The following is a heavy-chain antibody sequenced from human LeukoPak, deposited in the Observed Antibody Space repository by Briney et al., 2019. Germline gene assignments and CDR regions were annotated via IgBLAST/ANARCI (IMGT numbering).Heavy chain of an antibody. Sequence: GGSLRLSCVASGFTFRDYWMTWVRQAPGKGLEWVASINHNGNVNYYVDPVKGRFTISRDNAKNSLYLQMSNLRAEDTAVYFCARGGGLDVWGQGATVTVSS. V-gene: IGHV3-7*03. CDR2: INHNGNVN. J-gene: IGHJ6*02. CDR3: ARGGGLDV. CDR1: GFTFRDYW. D-gene: IGHD3-16*01.